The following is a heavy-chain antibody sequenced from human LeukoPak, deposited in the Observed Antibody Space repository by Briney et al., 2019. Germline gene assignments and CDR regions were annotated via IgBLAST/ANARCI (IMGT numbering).Heavy chain of an antibody. CDR2: VDPEDGVT. D-gene: IGHD2-2*01. J-gene: IGHJ4*02. Sequence: GASVKISCKVSGYTFTDYYMHWVQQAPGKGLEWMGLVDPEDGVTIYAEKFQGRVTITADTSTDTAYMELSSLRSEDTAVYYCATDLVVVVPAAVDYWGQGTLVTVSS. CDR3: ATDLVVVVPAAVDY. CDR1: GYTFTDYY. V-gene: IGHV1-69-2*01.